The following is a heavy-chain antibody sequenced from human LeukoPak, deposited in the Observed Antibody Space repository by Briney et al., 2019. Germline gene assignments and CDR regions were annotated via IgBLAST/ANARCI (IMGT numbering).Heavy chain of an antibody. CDR3: ARSMVRGVMNLFDY. CDR2: INPNSGGT. D-gene: IGHD3-10*01. V-gene: IGHV1-2*04. Sequence: ASVKVSCKVSGYTLTELSMHCVRQAPGQGLEWMGWINPNSGGTNYAQKFQGWVTMTRDTSISTAYMELSRLRSDDTAVYYCARSMVRGVMNLFDYWGQGTLVTVSS. J-gene: IGHJ4*02. CDR1: GYTLTELS.